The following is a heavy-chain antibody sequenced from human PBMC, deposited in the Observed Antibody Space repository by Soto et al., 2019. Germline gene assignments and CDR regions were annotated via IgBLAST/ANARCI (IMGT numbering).Heavy chain of an antibody. CDR1: GSTFAHQA. V-gene: IGHV3-23*01. CDR2: VSGSGGGT. CDR3: ARPQIQILYSSGWFPLPL. D-gene: IGHD6-19*01. Sequence: GGSLSLSCAASGSTFAHQAMSWVRQAPGTGLEWVSAVSGSGGGTYYADSVKGRFTISRDNSKNTLYLQMNSLRAEDTAVYYCARPQIQILYSSGWFPLPLWGQGTLVTVSS. J-gene: IGHJ4*02.